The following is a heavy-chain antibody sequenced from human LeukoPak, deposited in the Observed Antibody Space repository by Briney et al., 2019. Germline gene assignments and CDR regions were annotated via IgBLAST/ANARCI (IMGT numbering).Heavy chain of an antibody. CDR3: AELGITMIGGV. V-gene: IGHV3-21*01. J-gene: IGHJ6*04. D-gene: IGHD3-10*02. Sequence: GGSLRLSCAASGFTFSNYNMNWVRQAPGRGLEWVSSIRSSTTYVYYADSVKGRFTISRDNAKNSLYLQMNSLRAEDTAVYYCAELGITMIGGVWGKGTTVTISS. CDR1: GFTFSNYN. CDR2: IRSSTTYV.